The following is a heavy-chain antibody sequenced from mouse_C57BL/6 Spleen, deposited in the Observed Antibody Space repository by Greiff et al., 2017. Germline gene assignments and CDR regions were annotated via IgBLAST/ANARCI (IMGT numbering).Heavy chain of an antibody. V-gene: IGHV1-69*01. CDR1: GYTFTSYW. CDR2: IDPSDSYT. J-gene: IGHJ1*03. Sequence: QVQLQQPGAELVMPGASVKLSCKASGYTFTSYWMHWVKQRPGQGLEWIGEIDPSDSYTNYNQKFKGKSTLTVDKSSSTAYMQLSSLTSEDSAVYYCARGVGPVWYFDVWGTGTTVTVSS. CDR3: ARGVGPVWYFDV. D-gene: IGHD1-1*02.